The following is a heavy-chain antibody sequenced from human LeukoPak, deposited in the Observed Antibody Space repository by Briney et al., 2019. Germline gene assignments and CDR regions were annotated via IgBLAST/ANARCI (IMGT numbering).Heavy chain of an antibody. J-gene: IGHJ4*02. CDR1: EFSFTTHA. CDR2: ITSSGGST. Sequence: PGGSLRLSCAASEFSFTTHAMNWVHQAPGKGLEWASTITSSGGSTYYADSVKGRFTISRDNSKNTLYLQMNSLRAEDTAVYYCAKGGSGWSRFDYWGQGTLVTVSS. CDR3: AKGGSGWSRFDY. D-gene: IGHD6-13*01. V-gene: IGHV3-23*01.